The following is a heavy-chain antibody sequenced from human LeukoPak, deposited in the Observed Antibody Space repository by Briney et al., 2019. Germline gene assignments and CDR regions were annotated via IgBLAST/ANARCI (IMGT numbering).Heavy chain of an antibody. CDR1: GGSISSYY. V-gene: IGHV4-59*01. D-gene: IGHD3-3*01. CDR2: IYYSGST. J-gene: IGHJ6*03. CDR3: ARARYDFWSGYPPYMDV. Sequence: SETLSLTCTVSGGSISSYYWSWIRQPPGKGLEWIGYIYYSGSTNYNPFLKSRVTISVDTSKNQFSLKLSSVTAADTAVYYCARARYDFWSGYPPYMDVWGKGTTVTVSS.